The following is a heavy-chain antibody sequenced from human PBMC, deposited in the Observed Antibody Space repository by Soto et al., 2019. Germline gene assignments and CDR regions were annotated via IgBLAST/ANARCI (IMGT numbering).Heavy chain of an antibody. J-gene: IGHJ3*02. Sequence: ASVKVSCKASGYTFTSYGISWVRQAPGQGLEWMGWISAYNGNTNYAQKLQGRVTMTTDTSTSTAYMELRSLRSDDTAVYYWARDRRPMVRSNRDHDAFDIWGQGTMVTVSS. CDR2: ISAYNGNT. CDR1: GYTFTSYG. V-gene: IGHV1-18*01. D-gene: IGHD3-10*01. CDR3: ARDRRPMVRSNRDHDAFDI.